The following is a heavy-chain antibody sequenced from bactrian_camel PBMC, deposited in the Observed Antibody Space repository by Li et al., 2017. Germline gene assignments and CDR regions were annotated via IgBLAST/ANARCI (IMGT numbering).Heavy chain of an antibody. V-gene: IGHV3S53*01. J-gene: IGHJ4*01. Sequence: VQLVESGGGLAQPGESLRLSCAASGYTFSQWFLGWFRQAPGKQREGVVSIDRDGRATYADSVKGRFTISMDANTLYLQMNSLTPEDSAIYYCVAAPRYSTSCAEPLRTVWNYWGQGTQVTVS. CDR2: IDRDGRA. CDR1: GYTFSQWF. CDR3: VAAPRYSTSCAEPLRTVWNY. D-gene: IGHD7*01.